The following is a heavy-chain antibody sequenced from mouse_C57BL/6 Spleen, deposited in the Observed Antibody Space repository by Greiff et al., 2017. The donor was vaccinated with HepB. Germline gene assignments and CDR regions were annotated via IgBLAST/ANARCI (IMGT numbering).Heavy chain of an antibody. CDR3: ARWDTNYWYFDV. V-gene: IGHV1-81*01. CDR2: IYPRSGNT. Sequence: VKLQESGAELARPGASVKLSCKASGYTFTSYGISWVKQRTGQGLEWIGEIYPRSGNTYYNEKFKGKATLTADKSSSTAYMELRSLTSEDSAVYFCARWDTNYWYFDVWGTGTTVTVSS. D-gene: IGHD4-1*01. J-gene: IGHJ1*03. CDR1: GYTFTSYG.